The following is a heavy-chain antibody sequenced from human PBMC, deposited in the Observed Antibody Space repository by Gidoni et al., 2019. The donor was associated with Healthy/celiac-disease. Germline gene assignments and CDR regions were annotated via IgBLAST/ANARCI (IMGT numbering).Heavy chain of an antibody. V-gene: IGHV4-39*01. D-gene: IGHD3-9*01. CDR1: GGPISSSSYY. CDR2: IYYSGST. J-gene: IGHJ4*02. Sequence: QLQLQESGTGLVKPSETLSLTCTVSGGPISSSSYYWGWIRQPTGKGLEWLGSIYYSGSTYYNPSLKSRVAISVDTSKNQFSLKLSSVTAADTAVYYCARHFPDILTGYYTWGQGTLVTVSS. CDR3: ARHFPDILTGYYT.